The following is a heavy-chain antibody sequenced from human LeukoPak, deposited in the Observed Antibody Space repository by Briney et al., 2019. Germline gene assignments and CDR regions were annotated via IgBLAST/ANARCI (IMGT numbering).Heavy chain of an antibody. V-gene: IGHV5-51*01. J-gene: IGHJ4*02. CDR3: ALRGVYDDRLDY. Sequence: GESLKISCRGSGYSFSNYWIAWVRQLPGKGLEWMGIIYPGDSDTRYNPSFQGQVTISADKSISTAYLQWGSLKASDTAMYYCALRGVYDDRLDYWGQGTLVTVSS. D-gene: IGHD5/OR15-5a*01. CDR2: IYPGDSDT. CDR1: GYSFSNYW.